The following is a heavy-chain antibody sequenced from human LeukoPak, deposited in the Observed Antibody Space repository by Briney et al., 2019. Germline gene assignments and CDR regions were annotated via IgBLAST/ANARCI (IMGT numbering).Heavy chain of an antibody. J-gene: IGHJ4*02. CDR2: ISGSGGST. CDR3: AKVDSVVIHFDY. Sequence: GGSLRLSCAASGFTFSSYAISWVRQAPGKGLEWVSAISGSGGSTYYADSVKGRFTISRDNSKNTLYLQMNSLRAEDTAVYYCAKVDSVVIHFDYWGQGTLVTVSS. V-gene: IGHV3-23*01. D-gene: IGHD3-22*01. CDR1: GFTFSSYA.